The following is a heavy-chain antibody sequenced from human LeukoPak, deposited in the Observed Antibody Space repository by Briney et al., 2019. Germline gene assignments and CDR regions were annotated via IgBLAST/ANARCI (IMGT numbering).Heavy chain of an antibody. J-gene: IGHJ5*02. V-gene: IGHV4-31*03. Sequence: SETLSLTCTVSSGSISSGGYYWRWIRQHPGKGLEWIGYIYYSGSTYYNPSLKSRVTISVDTSKNQFSLKLSSVTAADTAVYYCARERYYDSSGYPNWFDPWGQGTLVTVSS. D-gene: IGHD3-22*01. CDR1: SGSISSGGYY. CDR3: ARERYYDSSGYPNWFDP. CDR2: IYYSGST.